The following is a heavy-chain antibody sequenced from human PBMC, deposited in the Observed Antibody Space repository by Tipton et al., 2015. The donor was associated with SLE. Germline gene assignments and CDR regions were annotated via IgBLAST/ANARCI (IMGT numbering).Heavy chain of an antibody. Sequence: TLSLTCTVSGGSISSGAYFWNWIRQHPGKGLEWLGYMYNSGSTYYNPSLRSRVTISVDTSKNQFSLKLTSVTAAGTAVYYCARALITGTARGIFDFWGQGTLVTVSS. V-gene: IGHV4-31*03. CDR1: GGSISSGAYF. CDR3: ARALITGTARGIFDF. CDR2: MYNSGST. J-gene: IGHJ3*01. D-gene: IGHD1-7*01.